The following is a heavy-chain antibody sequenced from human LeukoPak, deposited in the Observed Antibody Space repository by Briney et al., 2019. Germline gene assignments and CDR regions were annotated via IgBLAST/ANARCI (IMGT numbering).Heavy chain of an antibody. CDR3: ATISAKNDY. D-gene: IGHD5-18*01. V-gene: IGHV3-23*01. Sequence: PGGSLGLSCAASGFTFISYVMNWVRQAPGKGLEWVSAISSSGGGTYYADPVKGRFTISRDNSKNSLYLQMNSLRAEDTAVYYCATISAKNDYWGQGTLVTVSS. CDR2: ISSSGGGT. J-gene: IGHJ4*02. CDR1: GFTFISYV.